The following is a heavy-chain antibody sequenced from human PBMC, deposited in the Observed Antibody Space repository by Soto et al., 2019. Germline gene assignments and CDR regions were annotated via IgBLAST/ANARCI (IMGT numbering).Heavy chain of an antibody. V-gene: IGHV4-39*01. CDR3: ARHYDILTGYYRGGYYYGMDV. Sequence: QLQLQESGPGLVKPSETLSLTCTVSGGSISSSSYYWGWIRQPPGKGLEWIGSIYYSGSTYYNPSLQSRVTISVDTSKNQFSLKLSSVTAADTAVYYCARHYDILTGYYRGGYYYGMDVWGQGTTVTVSS. D-gene: IGHD3-9*01. CDR1: GGSISSSSYY. J-gene: IGHJ6*02. CDR2: IYYSGST.